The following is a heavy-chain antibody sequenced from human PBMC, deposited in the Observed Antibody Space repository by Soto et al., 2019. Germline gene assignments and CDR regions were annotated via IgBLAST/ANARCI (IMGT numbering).Heavy chain of an antibody. D-gene: IGHD2-15*01. CDR3: ARSFGDIVAVVAATPNYYYYGMDV. J-gene: IGHJ6*02. CDR2: IIPIFGTA. CDR1: GGTFSSYA. Sequence: QVQLVQSGAEVKKPGSSVKVSCKASGGTFSSYAISWVRQAPGQGLEWMGGIIPIFGTANYAQKFQGRVTITADESTSRAYMELSSLRSEDTAVYYCARSFGDIVAVVAATPNYYYYGMDVWGQGTTVTVSS. V-gene: IGHV1-69*01.